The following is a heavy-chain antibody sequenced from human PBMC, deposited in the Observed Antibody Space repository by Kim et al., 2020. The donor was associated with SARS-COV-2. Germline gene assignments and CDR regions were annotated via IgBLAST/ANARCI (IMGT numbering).Heavy chain of an antibody. CDR1: GGSVSSGSYY. D-gene: IGHD3-3*01. CDR3: ARWRGETYFDY. CDR2: IYYSGST. V-gene: IGHV4-61*01. Sequence: SETLSLTCTVSGGSVSSGSYYWSWIRQPPGKGLEWIGYIYYSGSTNYNPSLKSRVTISVDTSKNQFSLKLSSVTAADTAVYYCARWRGETYFDYWGQGTLVTVSS. J-gene: IGHJ4*02.